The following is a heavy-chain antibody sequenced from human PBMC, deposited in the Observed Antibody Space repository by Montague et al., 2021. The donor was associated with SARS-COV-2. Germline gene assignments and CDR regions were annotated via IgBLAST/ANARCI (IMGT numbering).Heavy chain of an antibody. CDR1: GGSINSFF. Sequence: SETLSLTCVVYGGSINSFFWSWIRQPPGKGLEWIGYIYHSGTTHYSPSLKSRVAISLDTSKNQFSLSLNSVTAADTAVYYCARLSMVSRNYYYYGIDVWDQGTTVTVSS. CDR3: ARLSMVSRNYYYYGIDV. V-gene: IGHV4-59*01. CDR2: IYHSGTT. D-gene: IGHD2/OR15-2a*01. J-gene: IGHJ6*02.